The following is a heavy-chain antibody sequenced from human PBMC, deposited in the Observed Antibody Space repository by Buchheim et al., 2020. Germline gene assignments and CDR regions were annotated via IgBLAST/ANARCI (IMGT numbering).Heavy chain of an antibody. CDR3: ARDLTAAAEIDY. J-gene: IGHJ4*02. D-gene: IGHD6-13*01. V-gene: IGHV3-30-3*01. Sequence: QVQLVESGGGVVQPGRSLRLSCAASGFTFSSYAMHWVRQVPGKGLEWVAVISYDGSNKYYADSVKGRFTISRDNSKNTLYLQMNSLRAEDTAVYYCARDLTAAAEIDYWGQGTL. CDR1: GFTFSSYA. CDR2: ISYDGSNK.